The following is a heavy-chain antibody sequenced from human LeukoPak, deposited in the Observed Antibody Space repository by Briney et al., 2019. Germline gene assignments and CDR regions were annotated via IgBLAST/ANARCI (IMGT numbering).Heavy chain of an antibody. CDR2: ISAYNGNT. V-gene: IGHV1-18*01. CDR1: GGTFSSYA. D-gene: IGHD3-10*01. Sequence: GASVKVSCKASGGTFSSYAISWVRRAPGQGLEWMGWISAYNGNTNYAQKLQGRVTMTTDTSTSTAYMELRSLRSDDTAVYYCARDLSGDLDVWGKGTTVTVSS. J-gene: IGHJ6*04. CDR3: ARDLSGDLDV.